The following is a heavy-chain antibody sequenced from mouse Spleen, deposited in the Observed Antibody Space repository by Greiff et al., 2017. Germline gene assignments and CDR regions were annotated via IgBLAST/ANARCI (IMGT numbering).Heavy chain of an antibody. CDR2: INPSTGGT. CDR1: GYSFTGYY. V-gene: IGHV1-42*01. D-gene: IGHD1-2*01. J-gene: IGHJ2*01. Sequence: EVQLQQSGPELVKPGASVKISCKASGYSFTGYYMNWVKQSPEKSLEWIGEINPSTGGTTYNQKFKAKATLTVDKSSSTAYMQLKSLTSEDSAVYYCARTTALFDYWGQGTTLTVSS. CDR3: ARTTALFDY.